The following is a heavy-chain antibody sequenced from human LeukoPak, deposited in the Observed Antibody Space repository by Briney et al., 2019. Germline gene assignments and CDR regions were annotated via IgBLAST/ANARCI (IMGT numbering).Heavy chain of an antibody. D-gene: IGHD3-9*01. V-gene: IGHV3-30*18. J-gene: IGHJ4*02. Sequence: PGRSLRLSCAASGFTFSSYGMHWVRQAPGKGLEWVAVISYDGSNKYYADSVKGRFTISRDNSKNTLYLQMNSLRVEDTALYYCSKWGDYDVLTGYYDSDFWGQGTLVTVSA. CDR2: ISYDGSNK. CDR1: GFTFSSYG. CDR3: SKWGDYDVLTGYYDSDF.